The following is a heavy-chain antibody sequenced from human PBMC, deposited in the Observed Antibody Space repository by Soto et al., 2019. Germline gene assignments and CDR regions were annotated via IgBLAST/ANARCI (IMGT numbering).Heavy chain of an antibody. V-gene: IGHV4-59*08. CDR2: IYYSGIT. J-gene: IGHJ4*02. CDR3: ARHYYGSGSYYPDY. Sequence: SETLSLTCTVSGGSISSSYWSWIRQPPGKGLEWIGYIYYSGITNYNPFLKSRVTISVDTSKNQFSLRLSSVTAADTAVYYCARHYYGSGSYYPDYWGQGTLVTVSS. D-gene: IGHD3-10*01. CDR1: GGSISSSY.